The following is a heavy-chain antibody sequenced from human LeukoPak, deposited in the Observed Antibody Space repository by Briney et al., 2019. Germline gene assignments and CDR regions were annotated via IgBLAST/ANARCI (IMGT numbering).Heavy chain of an antibody. J-gene: IGHJ4*02. CDR2: IWYDGSNK. V-gene: IGHV3-33*01. CDR1: GFIFSSYA. D-gene: IGHD5-18*01. CDR3: ARGLGYSYGYGIDY. Sequence: GGSLRLSCTASGFIFSSYAMHWVRQAPGKGPEWVAIIWYDGSNKYYAESVEGRFTISRDNSKNTLYLQMNSLRAEDTAVYSCARGLGYSYGYGIDYWGQGTLVIASS.